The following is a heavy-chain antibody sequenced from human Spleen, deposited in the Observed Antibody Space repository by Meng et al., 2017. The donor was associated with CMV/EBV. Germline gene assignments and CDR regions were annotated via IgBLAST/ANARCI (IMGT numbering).Heavy chain of an antibody. J-gene: IGHJ3*01. Sequence: GESLKISCAASGFTFSSYSMNWVRQAPGKGLEWVSSISSSSSYVYYADSVKGRFTTSRDNAKNSLYLQMNSLRAEDTAVYYCARPAAAGQADAFDLWGQGTKVTVSS. CDR1: GFTFSSYS. CDR3: ARPAAAGQADAFDL. V-gene: IGHV3-21*01. D-gene: IGHD6-13*01. CDR2: ISSSSSYV.